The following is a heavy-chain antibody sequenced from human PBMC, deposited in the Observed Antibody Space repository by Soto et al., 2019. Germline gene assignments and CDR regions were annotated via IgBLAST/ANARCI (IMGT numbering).Heavy chain of an antibody. CDR2: IYYSGST. Sequence: SGTRSLTCTVSVCSISSYYGSWIRQPPGKGLEWIGYIYYSGSTNYNPSLKSRVTISVDTSKNQFSLKLSSVTAADTAVYYCARDCSAKDYGDYFDAFDIWGQGTMVTVSS. CDR1: VCSISSYY. D-gene: IGHD4-17*01. J-gene: IGHJ3*02. V-gene: IGHV4-59*01. CDR3: ARDCSAKDYGDYFDAFDI.